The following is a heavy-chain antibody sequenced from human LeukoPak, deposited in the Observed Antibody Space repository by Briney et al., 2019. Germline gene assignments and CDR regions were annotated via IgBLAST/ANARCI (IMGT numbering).Heavy chain of an antibody. D-gene: IGHD3-10*01. CDR2: IYYSGST. V-gene: IGHV4-59*01. CDR1: GGSISSYY. CDR3: ASGESPGAYYFDY. Sequence: TSETLSLTCTVSGGSISSYYWSWIRQPPGKGLEWIGYIYYSGSTNYNPSLKSRVTISVDTSKNQFSLKLSSVTAADTAVYYCASGESPGAYYFDYWGQGTLFTVSS. J-gene: IGHJ4*02.